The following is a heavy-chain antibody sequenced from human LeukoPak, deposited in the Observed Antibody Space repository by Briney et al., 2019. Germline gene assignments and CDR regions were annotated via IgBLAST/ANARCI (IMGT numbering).Heavy chain of an antibody. J-gene: IGHJ6*03. Sequence: SVKVSCKASGGTFSSYAISWVRQASGQGLEWMGRIIPILGIANYAQESQGRVTITADKSTSTAYMELSSLRSEDTAVYYCARVGNFMGIFMDVWGKGTTVTVSS. V-gene: IGHV1-69*04. CDR3: ARVGNFMGIFMDV. D-gene: IGHD1-7*01. CDR2: IIPILGIA. CDR1: GGTFSSYA.